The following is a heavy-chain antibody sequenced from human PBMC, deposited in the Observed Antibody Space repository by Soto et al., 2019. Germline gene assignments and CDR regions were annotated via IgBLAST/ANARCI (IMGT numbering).Heavy chain of an antibody. CDR3: ARIGDSYEVPRYNYYGVDV. Sequence: QVQLVESGGGVVKPGTSLRLSCAVSGFTFSTYGMHWVRKGQGKGLEWVAVIWYDGSNERYADSVRGRFTISRDNSKNTLFLQMNSLRAEDTAVYYCARIGDSYEVPRYNYYGVDVWGQGTTVTVSS. J-gene: IGHJ6*01. CDR1: GFTFSTYG. V-gene: IGHV3-33*01. D-gene: IGHD5-18*01. CDR2: IWYDGSNE.